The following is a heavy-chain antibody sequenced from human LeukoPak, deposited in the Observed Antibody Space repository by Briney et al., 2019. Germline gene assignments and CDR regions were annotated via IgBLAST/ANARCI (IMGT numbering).Heavy chain of an antibody. CDR2: IIPIFGTA. V-gene: IGHV1-69*01. CDR3: AQGGHDYNPFYC. CDR1: GGTFSSYA. J-gene: IGHJ4*02. Sequence: SVKVSCKASGGTFSSYAISWVRQAPGQGLEWMGGIIPIFGTANYAQKFQGRVTITADESTSTAYMELSSLRSEDTAVYFCAQGGHDYNPFYCWGQGTLVTVSS. D-gene: IGHD4-11*01.